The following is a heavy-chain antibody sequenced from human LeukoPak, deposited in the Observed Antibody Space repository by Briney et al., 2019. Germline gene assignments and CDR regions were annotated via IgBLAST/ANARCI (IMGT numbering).Heavy chain of an antibody. CDR1: GGSISSGGYY. CDR2: IYYSGST. CDR3: ARADYGGNIDY. D-gene: IGHD4-23*01. J-gene: IGHJ4*02. V-gene: IGHV4-31*03. Sequence: SETLSLTCTVSGGSISSGGYYWSWIRQHPGKGLEWIGYIYYSGSTYYNPSLKSRVTISVDTSKNQSSLKLSSVTAADTAVYYCARADYGGNIDYWGQGTLVTVSS.